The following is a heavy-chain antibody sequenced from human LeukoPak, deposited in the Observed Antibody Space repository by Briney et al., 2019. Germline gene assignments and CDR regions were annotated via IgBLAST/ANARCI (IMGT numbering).Heavy chain of an antibody. Sequence: PGGSLRLSCAASGFTFSSSAMSWVRQAPGKGLEWVSSISGSGGSTYYADSVKGRFTISRDNSKNTLYLQMNSLRAEDTAVYYCAKDWYYYGSGSRHDAFDIWGQGTMVTVSS. CDR1: GFTFSSSA. CDR3: AKDWYYYGSGSRHDAFDI. V-gene: IGHV3-23*01. CDR2: ISGSGGST. D-gene: IGHD3-10*01. J-gene: IGHJ3*02.